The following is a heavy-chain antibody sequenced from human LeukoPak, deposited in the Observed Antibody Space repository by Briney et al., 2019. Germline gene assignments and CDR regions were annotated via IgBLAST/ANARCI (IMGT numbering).Heavy chain of an antibody. CDR3: SEGYFEPFDH. Sequence: PSETLSLICLVSGASVSSSHWNWIRQLPGKGLEWIGCLSYTGKTDYNPSLTSRVTISLDTSKNQVSLKLKSLTAADTAVYYCSEGYFEPFDHWGQGISVTVSS. J-gene: IGHJ4*02. D-gene: IGHD5-24*01. CDR1: GASVSSSH. V-gene: IGHV4-59*02. CDR2: LSYTGKT.